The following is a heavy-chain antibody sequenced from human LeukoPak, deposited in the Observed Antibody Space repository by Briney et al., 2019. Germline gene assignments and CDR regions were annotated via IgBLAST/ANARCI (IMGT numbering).Heavy chain of an antibody. Sequence: SVKVSCKASGGTFSSYAISWVRQAPGQGLEWMGGIIPIFGTANYAQKFQGRVTITADKSTSTACMELSSLRSEDTAVYYCARDRFGYSYGNDDYYYGMDVWGKGTTVTVSS. J-gene: IGHJ6*04. V-gene: IGHV1-69*06. CDR1: GGTFSSYA. CDR3: ARDRFGYSYGNDDYYYGMDV. CDR2: IIPIFGTA. D-gene: IGHD5-18*01.